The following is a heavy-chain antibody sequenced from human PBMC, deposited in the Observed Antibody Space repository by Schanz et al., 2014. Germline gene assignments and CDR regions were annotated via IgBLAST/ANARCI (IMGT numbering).Heavy chain of an antibody. V-gene: IGHV3-74*02. D-gene: IGHD3-16*01. CDR3: VRWGAS. J-gene: IGHJ5*02. Sequence: EVQLVESGGGLIQPGGSLRLSCAASGFTVSSNYMSWVRQAPGKGLEWVSTIDTAGSYTSYVDSVKGRFTISRDNAKNTLYLQMSRLRVEDTAVYYCVRWGASWGQGTLVTVSS. CDR2: IDTAGSYT. CDR1: GFTVSSNY.